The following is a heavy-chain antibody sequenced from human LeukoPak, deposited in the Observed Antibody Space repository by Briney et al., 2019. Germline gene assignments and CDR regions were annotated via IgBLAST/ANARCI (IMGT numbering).Heavy chain of an antibody. D-gene: IGHD3-9*01. CDR3: ARVRRYFDWSDAFDI. Sequence: PGGSLRLSCAASGFTFSSYWMSWVRQAPGKGLEWVANIKQDGSEKYYVDSVKGRFTISRDNAKNSLYLQMNSLRVEDTAVYYCARVRRYFDWSDAFDIWGQGTMVTVSS. CDR1: GFTFSSYW. CDR2: IKQDGSEK. J-gene: IGHJ3*02. V-gene: IGHV3-7*01.